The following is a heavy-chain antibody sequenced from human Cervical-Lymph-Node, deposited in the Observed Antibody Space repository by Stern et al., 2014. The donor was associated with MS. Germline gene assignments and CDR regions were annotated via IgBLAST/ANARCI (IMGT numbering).Heavy chain of an antibody. CDR3: TRVTAGGAEPWDYFDY. D-gene: IGHD1-14*01. CDR1: GFTFDDYA. V-gene: IGHV3-49*03. Sequence: EVQLVESGGGLVQPGRSLRLSCTASGFTFDDYALSWFRQAPGKGLEWVGFIRTKYYGGTKEYAASVKGRFTISRDDSKSIAYLQMNSLKTEDTAVYYCTRVTAGGAEPWDYFDYWGQGTLVTVSS. J-gene: IGHJ4*02. CDR2: IRTKYYGGTK.